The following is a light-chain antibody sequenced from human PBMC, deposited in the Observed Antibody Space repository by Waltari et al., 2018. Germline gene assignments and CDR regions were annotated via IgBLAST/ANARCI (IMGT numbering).Light chain of an antibody. CDR1: SSDVGRYNL. CDR3: SSYTGSSTVV. Sequence: QSALTQPPSVSGSPGQSVTISCTGTSSDVGRYNLVSWYQQPPGTAPKLIIYEVSNRPSGVPDRFSGSKSGNTASLTISGLQAEDEADYHCSSYTGSSTVVFGGGTKLTVL. J-gene: IGLJ2*01. CDR2: EVS. V-gene: IGLV2-18*02.